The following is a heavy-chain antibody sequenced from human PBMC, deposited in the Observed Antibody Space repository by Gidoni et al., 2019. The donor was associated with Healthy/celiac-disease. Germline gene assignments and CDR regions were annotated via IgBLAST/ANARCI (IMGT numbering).Heavy chain of an antibody. CDR2: ISGNSGSI. V-gene: IGHV3-9*01. D-gene: IGHD3-16*01. CDR3: AKGGRRGGMDV. J-gene: IGHJ6*02. CDR1: GFTFDDYA. Sequence: EVPLVESGGGLVQPGRSLRLYCAASGFTFDDYAMRWVRQAPGTGLEWVSGISGNSGSIGDADSVKGRFTISRDNAKNSLYLQMNSLRAEDTALYYCAKGGRRGGMDVWGQGTTVTVSS.